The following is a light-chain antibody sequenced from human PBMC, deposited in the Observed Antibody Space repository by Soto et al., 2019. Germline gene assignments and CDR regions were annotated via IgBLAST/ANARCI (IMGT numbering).Light chain of an antibody. J-gene: IGLJ1*01. CDR2: DNN. Sequence: QSVLTQPPSVSAAPGQKVTISCSGSSSNIGNNYVSWYQQLPTTAPQLLIYDNNNRPSGIPDRFSGSKSGTSATLVITGLQTGDEDDYYCGTWDISLRVGIFGTGTKLTVL. V-gene: IGLV1-51*01. CDR3: GTWDISLRVGI. CDR1: SSNIGNNY.